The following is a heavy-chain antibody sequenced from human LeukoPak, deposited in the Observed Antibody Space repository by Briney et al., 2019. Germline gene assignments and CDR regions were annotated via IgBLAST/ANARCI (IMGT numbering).Heavy chain of an antibody. V-gene: IGHV4-39*01. Sequence: SETLSLTCTVSGGSISSRRYYWGWIRQPPGKGLESIGRIYYTGSTYYNPSLKSRVTISVDTSKNQFSLKLTSVTAADTAVYYCAATVVVTATLPNWFDPWGQGTLVTVSS. CDR2: IYYTGST. D-gene: IGHD2-21*02. J-gene: IGHJ5*02. CDR1: GGSISSRRYY. CDR3: AATVVVTATLPNWFDP.